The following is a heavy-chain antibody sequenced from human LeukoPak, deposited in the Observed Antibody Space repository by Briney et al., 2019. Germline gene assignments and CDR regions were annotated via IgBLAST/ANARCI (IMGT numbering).Heavy chain of an antibody. CDR2: ISAYNGNT. J-gene: IGHJ5*02. D-gene: IGHD3-10*01. CDR1: GYTFTSYG. V-gene: IGHV1-18*01. CDR3: ARDNTMEHWFDP. Sequence: ASVKVSCKASGYTFTSYGISWVRQASGQGLEWMGWISAYNGNTNYAQKFQGRVTITADESTSTAYMELSSLRSEDTAVYYCARDNTMEHWFDPWGQGTLVTVSS.